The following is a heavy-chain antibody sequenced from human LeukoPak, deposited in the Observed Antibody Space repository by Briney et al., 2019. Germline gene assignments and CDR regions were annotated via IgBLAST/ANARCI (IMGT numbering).Heavy chain of an antibody. V-gene: IGHV3-30-3*01. CDR3: ARAGVEPAAQPGQGRWYFDL. CDR2: ISYDGSNK. D-gene: IGHD2-2*01. CDR1: GFTFNSFA. Sequence: GGSLRLSCAASGFTFNSFAMHWVRQAPGKGLEWVAVISYDGSNKYYADSVKGRFTISRDSPKNTLYLQMNSLRAEDTALYYCARAGVEPAAQPGQGRWYFDLWGHGTLVTVSS. J-gene: IGHJ2*01.